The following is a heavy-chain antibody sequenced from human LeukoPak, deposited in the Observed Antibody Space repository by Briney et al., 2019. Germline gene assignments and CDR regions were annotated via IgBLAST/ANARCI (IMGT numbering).Heavy chain of an antibody. J-gene: IGHJ3*01. CDR2: IYYSGST. CDR3: ARHDGSSWYYAFDV. CDR1: GVSISSYY. D-gene: IGHD6-13*01. V-gene: IGHV4-59*08. Sequence: SEALSLNCTVSGVSISSYYWSWIRQPPGKGLEWIGYIYYSGSTNYNPSLKSRVTISLDTSKNQFSLKLSSVTAADTAVYYCARHDGSSWYYAFDVWGQGTMVTVSS.